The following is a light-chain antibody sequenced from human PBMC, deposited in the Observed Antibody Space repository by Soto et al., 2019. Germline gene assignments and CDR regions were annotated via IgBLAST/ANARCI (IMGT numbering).Light chain of an antibody. V-gene: IGLV2-14*03. CDR3: SSYTNINTLV. J-gene: IGLJ2*01. CDR2: DVN. CDR1: SGDVGGYNY. Sequence: QSVLTQPASVSGSPGHSITISCTGTSGDVGGYNYVSWYQHHPGKVPKLIIFDVNNRPSGVSDRFSGSKSGNAASLTISGLQAEDEADYYCSSYTNINTLVFGGGTKVTVL.